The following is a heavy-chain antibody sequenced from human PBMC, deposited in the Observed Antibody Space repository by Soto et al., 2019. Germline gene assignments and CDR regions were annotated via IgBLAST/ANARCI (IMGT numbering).Heavy chain of an antibody. Sequence: ASVKVSCKASGYTFTRYYMHWVRQAPGQGLEWMGIINPSGGSTSYAQKFQGRVTMTRDTSTSTVYMELSSLRSEDTAVYYCARDRPHTTIMVYADYYYYYGMDVWGQGTTVTVSS. CDR1: GYTFTRYY. D-gene: IGHD2-8*01. J-gene: IGHJ6*02. CDR3: ARDRPHTTIMVYADYYYYYGMDV. CDR2: INPSGGST. V-gene: IGHV1-46*01.